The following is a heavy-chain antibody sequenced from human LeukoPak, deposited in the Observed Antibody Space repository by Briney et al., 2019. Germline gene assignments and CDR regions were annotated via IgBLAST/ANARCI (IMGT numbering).Heavy chain of an antibody. J-gene: IGHJ4*02. CDR3: ARSYGDYEDY. CDR2: IIPIFGTA. CDR1: GGTFSSYA. D-gene: IGHD4-17*01. Sequence: ASVKVSCKASGGTFSSYAISWVRQAPGQGLEWMGGIIPIFGTANYAQKLQGRVTMTTDTSTSTAYMELRSLRSDDTAVYYCARSYGDYEDYWGQGTLVTVSS. V-gene: IGHV1-69*05.